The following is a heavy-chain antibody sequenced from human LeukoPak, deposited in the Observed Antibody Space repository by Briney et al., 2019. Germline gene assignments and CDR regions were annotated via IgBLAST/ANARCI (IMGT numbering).Heavy chain of an antibody. CDR2: IYYSGST. CDR3: ARQLGYCSSTSCYADKVDY. V-gene: IGHV4-39*01. J-gene: IGHJ4*02. D-gene: IGHD2-2*01. CDR1: GGSISSSSYY. Sequence: PSETLSLTCTVSGGSISSSSYYWGWIRQPPGKGLEWIGSIYYSGSTYYNPSLKSRVTMSVDTSKNQFSLKLSSVTAADTAVYYCARQLGYCSSTSCYADKVDYWGQGTQVTVTS.